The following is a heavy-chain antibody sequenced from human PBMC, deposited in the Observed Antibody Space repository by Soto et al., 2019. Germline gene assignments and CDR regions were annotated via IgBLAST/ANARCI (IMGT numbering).Heavy chain of an antibody. CDR2: IYTSGST. V-gene: IGHV4-4*07. CDR3: ARDQGTAVTTHYYYGMDV. D-gene: IGHD4-17*01. J-gene: IGHJ6*02. Sequence: PSETLSLTCTVSGGAISIYYWSWIGHPAGKGLEWIGRIYTSGSTNYNPSLKSRVTMSVDTSRNQLSLKLSSVTAADTAVYYCARDQGTAVTTHYYYGMDVWGQGTTVTVSS. CDR1: GGAISIYY.